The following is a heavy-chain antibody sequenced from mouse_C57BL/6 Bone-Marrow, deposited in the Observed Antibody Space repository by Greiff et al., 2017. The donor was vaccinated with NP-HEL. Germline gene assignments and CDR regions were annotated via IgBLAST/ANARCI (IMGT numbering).Heavy chain of an antibody. D-gene: IGHD1-1*01. CDR2: IHPNSGST. CDR1: GYTFTSYW. V-gene: IGHV1-64*01. Sequence: VKLQQPGAELVKPGASVKLSCKASGYTFTSYWMHWVKQRPGQGLEWIGMIHPNSGSTNYNEKFKSKATLTVDKSSSTAYMQLSSLTSEDSAVYYCARTTVVLHWYFDVWGTGTTVTVSS. J-gene: IGHJ1*03. CDR3: ARTTVVLHWYFDV.